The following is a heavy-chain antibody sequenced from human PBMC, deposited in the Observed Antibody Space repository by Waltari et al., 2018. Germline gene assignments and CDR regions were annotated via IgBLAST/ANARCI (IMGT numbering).Heavy chain of an antibody. J-gene: IGHJ3*01. Sequence: DVQLVETGGGLIQPGGSLRLSCSVSGFTISNNYMTWVRQTPAKGLEWVSVIYSGGNKYYAASVTGRFTISRDSINNTLFLQMNNLRAEDTAIYYCARVIRDGPSGFYGIAAFDLWGQGTMVTVSS. CDR1: GFTISNNY. CDR2: IYSGGNK. CDR3: ARVIRDGPSGFYGIAAFDL. V-gene: IGHV3-53*02. D-gene: IGHD3-22*01.